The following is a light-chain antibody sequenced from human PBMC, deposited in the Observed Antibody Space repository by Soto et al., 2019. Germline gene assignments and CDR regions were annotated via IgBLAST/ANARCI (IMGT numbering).Light chain of an antibody. Sequence: QSALTQPPSASGSPGQSVTISCTGANSDVGSYNFVSWYQQHPDRAPKLLIYEVSKRPSGVPDRFSGSKSGNTASLTVSGLQAEDEADYYCSSYAGTNTRYLFGSGTKLTVL. J-gene: IGLJ1*01. V-gene: IGLV2-8*01. CDR3: SSYAGTNTRYL. CDR2: EVS. CDR1: NSDVGSYNF.